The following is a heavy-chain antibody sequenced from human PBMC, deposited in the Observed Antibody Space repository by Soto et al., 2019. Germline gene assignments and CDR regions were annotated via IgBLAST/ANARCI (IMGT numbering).Heavy chain of an antibody. CDR3: AFGEECRYYYYGMAV. V-gene: IGHV3-48*01. J-gene: IGHJ6*02. CDR2: IISSSSTI. D-gene: IGHD2-2*01. CDR1: GPTFSSYS. Sequence: GGSLRLSCAASGPTFSSYSMNWVRQAPGKGLEWVSYIISSSSTIYYADSVKGRFTISGDNAKNSLYLQMNSLRAEDTALYYCAFGEECRYYYYGMAVWGQGTTVTVSS.